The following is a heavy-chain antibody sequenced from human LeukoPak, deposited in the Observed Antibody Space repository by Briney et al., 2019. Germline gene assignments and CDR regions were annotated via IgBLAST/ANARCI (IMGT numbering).Heavy chain of an antibody. V-gene: IGHV1-46*01. CDR1: GYGFTSHY. D-gene: IGHD3-16*02. CDR3: ARDNSVGDIAWWFDP. J-gene: IGHJ5*02. Sequence: ASVKVSCKASGYGFTSHYMHWVRQAPGQGLEWMGPINPSGSSTLYAQKFQGRVTMTRDMSTTTDYMELSSLRSEDTAVYYCARDNSVGDIAWWFDPWGQGTLVTVFS. CDR2: INPSGSST.